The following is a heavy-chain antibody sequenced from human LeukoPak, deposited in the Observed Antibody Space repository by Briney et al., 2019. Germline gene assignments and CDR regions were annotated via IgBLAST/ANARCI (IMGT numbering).Heavy chain of an antibody. D-gene: IGHD3-3*01. CDR1: GGSFSGYY. Sequence: PSETLSLTCAVYGGSFSGYYWGWIRQPPGKGLEWIGSIYYSGSTYYNPSLKSRVTISVDTSKNQFSLKLSSVTAADTAVYYCARLGNYDFWSGYYPTYFDYWGQGTLVTVSS. CDR2: IYYSGST. J-gene: IGHJ4*02. V-gene: IGHV4-39*01. CDR3: ARLGNYDFWSGYYPTYFDY.